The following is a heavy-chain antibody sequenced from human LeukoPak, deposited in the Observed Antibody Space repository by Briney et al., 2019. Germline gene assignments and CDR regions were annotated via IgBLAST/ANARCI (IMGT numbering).Heavy chain of an antibody. J-gene: IGHJ6*03. CDR3: ATDQKATQYSSGWYQYYYYYYMDV. Sequence: ASVKVSCKASGYTFTSYYMHWVRQAPGQGLEWMGIINPSGGSTSYAQKFQGRVTMTRDMSTSTVYMELSSLRSEDTAVYYCATDQKATQYSSGWYQYYYYYYMDVWGKGTTVTISS. D-gene: IGHD6-19*01. V-gene: IGHV1-46*01. CDR2: INPSGGST. CDR1: GYTFTSYY.